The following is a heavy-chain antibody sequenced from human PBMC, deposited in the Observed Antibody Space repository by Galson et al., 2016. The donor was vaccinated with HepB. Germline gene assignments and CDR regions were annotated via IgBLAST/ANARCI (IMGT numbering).Heavy chain of an antibody. J-gene: IGHJ4*02. D-gene: IGHD2/OR15-2a*01. V-gene: IGHV4-34*01. CDR1: GGSISGYH. Sequence: SETLSLTCDVHGGSISGYHWNWIRQPPGKGLEWLGEINDGGITSYSPSLESRVTVSVDLSKSLLSLNLVAVTAADTAVYYCARGRGRTWPTSDYWGQGVLVTVSS. CDR3: ARGRGRTWPTSDY. CDR2: INDGGIT.